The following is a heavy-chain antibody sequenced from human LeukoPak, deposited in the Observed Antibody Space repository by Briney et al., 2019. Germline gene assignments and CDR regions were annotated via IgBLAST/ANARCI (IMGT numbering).Heavy chain of an antibody. D-gene: IGHD4-17*01. J-gene: IGHJ3*02. V-gene: IGHV1-69*05. Sequence: ASVKVSCKASGGTFSSYAISWVRQAPGQGLEWMGGIIPIFGTANYAQKFQGRVTITTDESTSTAYMELSSLRSEDTAVYYCASAHDYGDAFDIWGQGTMVTVSS. CDR1: GGTFSSYA. CDR2: IIPIFGTA. CDR3: ASAHDYGDAFDI.